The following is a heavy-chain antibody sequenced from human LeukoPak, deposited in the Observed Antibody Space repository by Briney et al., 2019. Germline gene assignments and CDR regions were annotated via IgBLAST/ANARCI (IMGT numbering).Heavy chain of an antibody. CDR2: VYTSGST. D-gene: IGHD6-13*01. CDR1: GGSISSYY. V-gene: IGHV4-4*07. CDR3: ARDMGLIYSSRGAFDI. J-gene: IGHJ3*02. Sequence: PSETLSLTCTVSGGSISSYYWSWIRQPAGKGLGWIGRVYTSGSTNYNPSLKSRVTMSVDTSKNQFSLKLSSVTAADTAVYYCARDMGLIYSSRGAFDIWGQGTMVTVSS.